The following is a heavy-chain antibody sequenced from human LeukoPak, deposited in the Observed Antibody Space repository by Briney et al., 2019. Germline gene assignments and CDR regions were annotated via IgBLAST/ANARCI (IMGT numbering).Heavy chain of an antibody. CDR2: ISSSSSTI. CDR1: GYTFSSYS. J-gene: IGHJ3*02. Sequence: GGSLRLSCAASGYTFSSYSMNWVRQAPGKGLEWVSYISSSSSTIYYADSVKGRFTISRDNAKNSLYLQMNSLRAEDTAVYYCARDFTSSGWLLSGAFDIWGQGTMVTVSS. V-gene: IGHV3-48*01. CDR3: ARDFTSSGWLLSGAFDI. D-gene: IGHD6-19*01.